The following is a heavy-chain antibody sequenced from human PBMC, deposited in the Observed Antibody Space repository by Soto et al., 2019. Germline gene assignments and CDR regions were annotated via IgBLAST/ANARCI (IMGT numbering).Heavy chain of an antibody. CDR1: GFTFTSFW. V-gene: IGHV3-74*01. J-gene: IGHJ4*02. Sequence: EVQLVESGGGLVQPGGSLRLSCAVSGFTFTSFWMYWVRQAQGKGLMWVSRINGDGSNTVYADSVKGRLTSSRDNARNTAYLQVNSLTAEDTAVYCCAGSTSSARLDYWGQGSLVTVSS. CDR3: AGSTSSARLDY. CDR2: INGDGSNT. D-gene: IGHD6-25*01.